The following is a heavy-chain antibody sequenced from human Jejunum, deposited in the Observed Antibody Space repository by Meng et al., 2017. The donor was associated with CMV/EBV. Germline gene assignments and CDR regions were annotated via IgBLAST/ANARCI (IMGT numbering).Heavy chain of an antibody. D-gene: IGHD6-13*01. CDR3: ARSGSDSSRWYANWGAPDYGMDV. V-gene: IGHV1-2*02. Sequence: YMHWVRQAPGQGLEWMGWINPSNGATNYAQKFQGRVTMTRDTSISTVYMDLTSLTSDDTAVYYCARSGSDSSRWYANWGAPDYGMDVWGQGTTVTVSS. CDR1: Y. J-gene: IGHJ6*02. CDR2: INPSNGAT.